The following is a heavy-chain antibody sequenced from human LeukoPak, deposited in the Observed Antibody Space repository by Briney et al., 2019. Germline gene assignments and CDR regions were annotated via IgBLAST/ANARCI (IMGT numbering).Heavy chain of an antibody. CDR3: ARDRDSSGSPIDY. CDR1: GGSISSYY. V-gene: IGHV4-59*01. Sequence: SETLSLTCTVSGGSISSYYWSWIRQPPGKGLEWIGYIYYSGSTNYNPSLKSRVTISVDTSKNQFSLKLSSVTAADTAVYYCARDRDSSGSPIDYWGQGTLVTVSS. CDR2: IYYSGST. J-gene: IGHJ4*02. D-gene: IGHD3-22*01.